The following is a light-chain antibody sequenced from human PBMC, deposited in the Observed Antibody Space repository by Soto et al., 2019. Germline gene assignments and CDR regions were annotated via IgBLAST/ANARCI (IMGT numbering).Light chain of an antibody. CDR1: QTVTTD. Sequence: EIVMTQSPVTLSVSPGERATLSCRASQTVTTDLAWYQQKPGQAPRLVIYGASNRATGIPDRFSGSGSGTDFTLTISRLEPEDFAVYYCQQYGSSGTFGQGTKVDI. V-gene: IGKV3-20*01. CDR2: GAS. CDR3: QQYGSSGT. J-gene: IGKJ1*01.